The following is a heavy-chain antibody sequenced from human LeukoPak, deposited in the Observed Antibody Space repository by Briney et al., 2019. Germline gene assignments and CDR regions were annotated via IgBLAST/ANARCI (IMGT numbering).Heavy chain of an antibody. Sequence: PSETLSLTCTVSGGSISSYYWSWIRQPPGKGLEWIGYIYYSGSTNYNPSLKSRVTISVDTSKNQFSLKLSSVTAADTAVYYCARQAVGAEPLVDYWGQGTLVTVSS. CDR2: IYYSGST. CDR3: ARQAVGAEPLVDY. CDR1: GGSISSYY. V-gene: IGHV4-59*08. J-gene: IGHJ4*02. D-gene: IGHD1-26*01.